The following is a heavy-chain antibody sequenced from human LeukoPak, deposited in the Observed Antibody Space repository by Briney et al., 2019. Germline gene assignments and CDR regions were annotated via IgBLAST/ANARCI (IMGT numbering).Heavy chain of an antibody. V-gene: IGHV4-38-2*02. CDR2: IYHSGST. CDR1: GYSISSGYY. CDR3: ARDPQYYYDSGAMGWFDP. D-gene: IGHD3-10*01. J-gene: IGHJ5*02. Sequence: SETLSLTCTVSGYSISSGYYWGWIRPPPGKGLEWIGSIYHSGSTYYNPSLKSRVTISVDTSKNQFSLKLTSVTAADTAVYYCARDPQYYYDSGAMGWFDPWGQGTLVTVSS.